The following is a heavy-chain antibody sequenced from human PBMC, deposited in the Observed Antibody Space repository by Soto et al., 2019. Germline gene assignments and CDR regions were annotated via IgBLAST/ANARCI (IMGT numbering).Heavy chain of an antibody. CDR1: GYTFTSYG. CDR3: ARVEQQLVPPYYYYYYMDV. Sequence: ASVKVSCKASGYTFTSYGISWVRQAPGQGLEWMGWISAYNGNTNYAQKLQGRVTMTTDTSTGTAYMELRSLRSDDTAVYYCARVEQQLVPPYYYYYYMDVWGKGTTVTVSS. CDR2: ISAYNGNT. J-gene: IGHJ6*03. D-gene: IGHD6-13*01. V-gene: IGHV1-18*01.